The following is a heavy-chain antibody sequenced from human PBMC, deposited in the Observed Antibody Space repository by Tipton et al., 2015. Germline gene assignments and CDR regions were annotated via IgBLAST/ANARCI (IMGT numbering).Heavy chain of an antibody. CDR2: ISVYNGNT. CDR1: GYTFTSYG. CDR3: ARDSEQQLVLESNWFDP. D-gene: IGHD6-13*01. V-gene: IGHV1-18*01. Sequence: QLVQSGAEVKKPGASVKVSCKASGYTFTSYGISWVRQAPGQGLEWMGWISVYNGNTNYAQKLQGRVTMTTDTSTSTAYMELRSLRSDDTAVYYCARDSEQQLVLESNWFDPWGQGTLVTVSS. J-gene: IGHJ5*02.